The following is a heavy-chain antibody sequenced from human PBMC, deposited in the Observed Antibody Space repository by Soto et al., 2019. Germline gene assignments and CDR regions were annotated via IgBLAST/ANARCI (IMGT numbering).Heavy chain of an antibody. CDR1: GFTFSDYY. CDR2: ISSSSSYT. CDR3: ARDVPYYYDSSGYVVY. J-gene: IGHJ4*02. Sequence: GGSLRLSCAASGFTFSDYYMSWIRQAPGKGLEWVSYISSSSSYTNYADSVKGRFTISRDNAKNSLYLQMNSLRAEDTAVYYCARDVPYYYDSSGYVVYWGQGTLVTVSS. D-gene: IGHD3-22*01. V-gene: IGHV3-11*06.